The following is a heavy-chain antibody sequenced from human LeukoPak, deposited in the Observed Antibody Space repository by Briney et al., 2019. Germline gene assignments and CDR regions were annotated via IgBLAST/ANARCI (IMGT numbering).Heavy chain of an antibody. Sequence: ASVKVSCKASGVTFTSFGIKCGRQAPGQGLEWMGWISTYIGNTDYAQKFQGRVSMTTDASTTTAYLELRSLRSDDTAVYYGARSDYRNYYYYVMDVWGQGTTVTVSS. CDR3: ARSDYRNYYYYVMDV. D-gene: IGHD4-11*01. CDR1: GVTFTSFG. V-gene: IGHV1-18*01. J-gene: IGHJ6*02. CDR2: ISTYIGNT.